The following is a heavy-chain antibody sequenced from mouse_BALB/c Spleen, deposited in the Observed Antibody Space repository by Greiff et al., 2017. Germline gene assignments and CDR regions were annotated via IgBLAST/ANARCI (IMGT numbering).Heavy chain of an antibody. V-gene: IGHV2-6-5*01. D-gene: IGHD1-1*01. J-gene: IGHJ4*01. CDR2: IWGGGST. CDR3: AKHYYGSSYAMDY. Sequence: VQLQQSGPGLVAPSQSLSITCTVSGFSLTDYGVSWIRQPPGKGLEWLGVIWGGGSTYYNSALKSRLSISKDNSKSQVFLKMNSLQTDDTAMYYCAKHYYGSSYAMDYWGQGTSVTVSS. CDR1: GFSLTDYG.